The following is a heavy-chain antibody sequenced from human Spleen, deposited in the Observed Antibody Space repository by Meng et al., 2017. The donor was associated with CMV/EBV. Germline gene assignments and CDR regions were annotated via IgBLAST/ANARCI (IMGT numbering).Heavy chain of an antibody. V-gene: IGHV1-2*02. CDR3: ARDRAQSGTPDY. CDR1: GYTFTDYY. D-gene: IGHD1-7*01. Sequence: ASVKVSCKASGYTFTDYYFHWVRQAPGRGLEWMGWINPNSGGTNYAQKFQGRVTMTRDTSISTAYMDLSRLRSDDTAVYYCARDRAQSGTPDYWGQGTLVTVSS. J-gene: IGHJ4*02. CDR2: INPNSGGT.